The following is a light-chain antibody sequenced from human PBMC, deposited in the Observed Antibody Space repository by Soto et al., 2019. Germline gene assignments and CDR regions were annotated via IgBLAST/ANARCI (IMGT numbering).Light chain of an antibody. Sequence: EIVLTQSPGTLSVSXGERATLSCRASQSVSSKLAWYQQKPGQAPRLLFYGASTGATGIPARFSGSGSETEFTLSISSLQSEDFAVYYCQQYNNWPGTFGQGTKVDIX. CDR3: QQYNNWPGT. J-gene: IGKJ1*01. CDR1: QSVSSK. CDR2: GAS. V-gene: IGKV3-15*01.